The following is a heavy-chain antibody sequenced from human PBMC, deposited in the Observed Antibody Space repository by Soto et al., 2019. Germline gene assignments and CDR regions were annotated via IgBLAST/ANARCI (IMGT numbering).Heavy chain of an antibody. J-gene: IGHJ3*01. CDR1: GFTFSNYW. D-gene: IGHD6-19*01. CDR3: GRDGVQSIGWYDALDL. V-gene: IGHV3-74*01. CDR2: ISGDGSHT. Sequence: ELQLVESGGGLVQPGGSLRVSCAASGFTFSNYWMHWVRQAPGKGLVWVSRISGDGSHTNYADSVKGRFTISRDNAKNTLYLQMNSLSVEDTAVYYCGRDGVQSIGWYDALDLWGRGTMVTVSS.